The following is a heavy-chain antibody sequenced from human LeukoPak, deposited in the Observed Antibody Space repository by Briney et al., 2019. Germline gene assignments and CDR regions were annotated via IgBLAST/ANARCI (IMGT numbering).Heavy chain of an antibody. CDR3: TNPTVTTGEAFDY. J-gene: IGHJ4*02. V-gene: IGHV3-30*02. CDR2: IRYDGSNK. D-gene: IGHD4-11*01. Sequence: GGSLRLSCAASGFTFSSYSMNWVRQAPGKGLEWVAFIRYDGSNKYYADSVKGRFTISRDNSKNTLYLQMNSLRAEDTAVYYCTNPTVTTGEAFDYWGQGTLVTVSS. CDR1: GFTFSSYS.